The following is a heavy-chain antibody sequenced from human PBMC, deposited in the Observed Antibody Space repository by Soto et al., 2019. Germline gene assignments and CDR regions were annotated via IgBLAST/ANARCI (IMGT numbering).Heavy chain of an antibody. CDR3: ATLELGAVS. CDR2: IYHGGST. CDR1: GGSITSINW. Sequence: SETLSLSCAVSGGSITSINWWSWVRQSPEKGLEWIGEIYHGGSTKYVPSLESRLTMSIDKSKNQFSLRLSSVTAADTAVYYCATLELGAVSWGPGILVTVSS. V-gene: IGHV4-4*02. J-gene: IGHJ5*02. D-gene: IGHD1-7*01.